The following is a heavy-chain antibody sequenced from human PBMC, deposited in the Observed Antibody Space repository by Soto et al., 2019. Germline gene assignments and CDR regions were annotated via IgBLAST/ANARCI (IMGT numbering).Heavy chain of an antibody. CDR3: AILPRAVAGMDNWFDP. CDR1: GGSISSSSITYY. J-gene: IGHJ5*02. Sequence: QLQLQESGPGLVKPSETLSLTCTVSGGSISSSSITYYWGWIRQPPGKGPEWIGGIHSSGSAYYNPSLKSRVTVSIDVSKNEFSLKLSSVTAADTAVYYCAILPRAVAGMDNWFDPWGQGILVTVSS. D-gene: IGHD6-19*01. CDR2: IHSSGSA. V-gene: IGHV4-39*01.